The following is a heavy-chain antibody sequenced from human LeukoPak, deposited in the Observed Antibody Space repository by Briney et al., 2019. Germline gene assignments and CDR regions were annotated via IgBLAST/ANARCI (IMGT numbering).Heavy chain of an antibody. Sequence: GGSLRLSCAASGFTFSSYSMSWARQAPGKGLEWVANIKQDGSEKYHVDSVKGRFTISRDNAKNSLYLQMNSLRAEDTAVYYCARVISGSYYPFYFDYWGQGTLVTVSS. CDR2: IKQDGSEK. CDR1: GFTFSSYS. J-gene: IGHJ4*02. D-gene: IGHD1-26*01. V-gene: IGHV3-7*01. CDR3: ARVISGSYYPFYFDY.